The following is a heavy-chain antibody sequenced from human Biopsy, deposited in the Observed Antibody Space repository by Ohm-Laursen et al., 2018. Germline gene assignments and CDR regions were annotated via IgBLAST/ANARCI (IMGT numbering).Heavy chain of an antibody. Sequence: TLSLTCAVSGGSIRSNGFYWGWIRQPPEKGLEWIGSIFYRGSTHYKPSLKSRVNISVDTSKNHFSLKLNSLTAADTAVYYCARDYDTSGYYYVSWGQGTLVTVSS. CDR1: GGSIRSNGFY. CDR2: IFYRGST. D-gene: IGHD3-22*01. V-gene: IGHV4-39*02. J-gene: IGHJ5*02. CDR3: ARDYDTSGYYYVS.